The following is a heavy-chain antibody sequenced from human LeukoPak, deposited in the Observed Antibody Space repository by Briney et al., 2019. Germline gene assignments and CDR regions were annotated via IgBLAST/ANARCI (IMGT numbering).Heavy chain of an antibody. Sequence: SETLSLTCAVYGGSFSGYYWSWIRQPPGKGLEWIGEINHSGSTNFNPSLKSRVTISVDTSKHQFTLKLSSVTAADKAVYYCARGGNYYYIDVWCKGSTVTVSS. CDR2: INHSGST. J-gene: IGHJ6*03. V-gene: IGHV4-34*01. CDR3: ARGGNYYYIDV. CDR1: GGSFSGYY.